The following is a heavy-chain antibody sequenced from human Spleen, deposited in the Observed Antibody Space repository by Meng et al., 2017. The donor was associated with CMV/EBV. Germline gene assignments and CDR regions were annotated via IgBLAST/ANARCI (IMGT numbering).Heavy chain of an antibody. V-gene: IGHV4-59*01. CDR2: IYYSGST. Sequence: SETLSLTCTVSGGSISSYYWSWIRQPPGKGLEWIAYIYYSGSTIYNPSLKSRATISVDTSRNQFSLKLSSVTAADTAVYYCARSGWLRSYFDYWGQGTLVTVSS. CDR3: ARSGWLRSYFDY. J-gene: IGHJ4*02. D-gene: IGHD5-12*01. CDR1: GGSISSYY.